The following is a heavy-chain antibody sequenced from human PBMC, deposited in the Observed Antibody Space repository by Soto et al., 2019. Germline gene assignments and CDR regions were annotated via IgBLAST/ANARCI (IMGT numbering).Heavy chain of an antibody. V-gene: IGHV4-39*01. Sequence: PSETLSLTCTVSGGSISTGSYYWGWIRQPPGKGLEWIGSIYYSGSTYYNPSLKSRVTISADTSKNQFSLKLSSVTAADTAVYYCARLIAAAGGNRAYWGQGTLVTVSS. CDR2: IYYSGST. D-gene: IGHD6-13*01. J-gene: IGHJ4*02. CDR1: GGSISTGSYY. CDR3: ARLIAAAGGNRAY.